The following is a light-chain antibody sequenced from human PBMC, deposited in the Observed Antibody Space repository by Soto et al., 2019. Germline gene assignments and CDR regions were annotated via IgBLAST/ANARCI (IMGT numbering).Light chain of an antibody. J-gene: IGKJ1*01. CDR1: QSVSSN. V-gene: IGKV3-15*01. Sequence: IVMTQSPATLSVSPGERATLSCRASQSVSSNLAWYHQKPGQAPRLLIYGASTRATGIPARFSGSGSGIEFTLTISSLQSEDFAVYYCQQYNNWPRPFGQGTKV. CDR2: GAS. CDR3: QQYNNWPRP.